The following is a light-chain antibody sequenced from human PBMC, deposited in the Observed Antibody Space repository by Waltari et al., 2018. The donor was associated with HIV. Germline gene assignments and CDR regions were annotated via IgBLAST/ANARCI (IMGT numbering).Light chain of an antibody. V-gene: IGLV2-23*01. CDR1: SSDVGSYNL. CDR2: EGS. J-gene: IGLJ1*01. CDR3: CSYTGSSTRRPYV. Sequence: QSAQTQPASVSGSPGQSITISCTGTSSDVGSYNLVSWYQQHPGKAPKVMIYEGSKRPSGVSNRFSGSKSGNTASLTISGLQAEDEADYYCCSYTGSSTRRPYVFGTGTKVTVL.